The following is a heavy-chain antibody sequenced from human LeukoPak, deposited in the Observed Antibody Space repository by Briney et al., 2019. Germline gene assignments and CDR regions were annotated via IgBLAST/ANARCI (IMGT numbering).Heavy chain of an antibody. J-gene: IGHJ4*02. CDR2: IIPIFGTA. D-gene: IGHD4-17*01. V-gene: IGHV1-69*13. Sequence: ASVMVSCKASGGTFSSYAISWVRQAPGQGLEWMGGIIPIFGTANYAQKFQGRVTITADESTSTAYMELSSLRSEDTAVYYCARFDPRADYGDYRNTYFDYWGQGTLVTVSS. CDR3: ARFDPRADYGDYRNTYFDY. CDR1: GGTFSSYA.